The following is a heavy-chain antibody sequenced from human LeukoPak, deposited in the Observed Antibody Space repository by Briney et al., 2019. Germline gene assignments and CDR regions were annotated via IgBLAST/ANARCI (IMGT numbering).Heavy chain of an antibody. CDR2: IYYSGRT. J-gene: IGHJ6*02. CDR1: GGSIRSYY. Sequence: KASETLSLTCTVSGGSIRSYYWTWIRQPPGKGLEWIGLIYYSGRTNYNPSLKSPVTISVDTSKNQFSLKLSSVTAADTAVYYCARLRNHNYDTSGYYSMDVWGQGTTVTVSS. CDR3: ARLRNHNYDTSGYYSMDV. D-gene: IGHD3-22*01. V-gene: IGHV4-59*08.